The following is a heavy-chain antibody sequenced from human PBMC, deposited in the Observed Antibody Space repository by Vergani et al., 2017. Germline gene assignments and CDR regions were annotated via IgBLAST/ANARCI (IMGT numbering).Heavy chain of an antibody. J-gene: IGHJ3*02. CDR1: GFTFSSYG. CDR3: AKDVGDVVVPAAIAFDI. Sequence: QVQLVESGGGVVQPGRSLRLSCAASGFTFSSYGMHWVRQAPGKGLEWVAVISYDGSNKYYADSVKGRFTIARDNSKNTLYLQMNSLRAEDTAVYYCAKDVGDVVVPAAIAFDIGGQGTMVTVSS. D-gene: IGHD2-2*01. V-gene: IGHV3-30*18. CDR2: ISYDGSNK.